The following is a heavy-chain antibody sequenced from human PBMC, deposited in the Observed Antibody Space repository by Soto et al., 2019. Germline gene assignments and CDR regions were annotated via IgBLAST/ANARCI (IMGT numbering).Heavy chain of an antibody. Sequence: SVKVSCKASGGTFSSYAISWVRQAPGQGLEWMGGIIPIFGTANYAQKFQGRVTITADKSTSTAYMELSSLRSEDTAVYYCAVAAKNDYIYGMDVWGQGTTVTVSS. V-gene: IGHV1-69*06. J-gene: IGHJ6*02. CDR2: IIPIFGTA. CDR3: AVAAKNDYIYGMDV. CDR1: GGTFSSYA. D-gene: IGHD2-15*01.